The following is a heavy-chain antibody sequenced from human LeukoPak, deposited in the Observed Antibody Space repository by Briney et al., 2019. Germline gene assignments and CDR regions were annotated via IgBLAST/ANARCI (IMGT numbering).Heavy chain of an antibody. D-gene: IGHD6-19*01. CDR3: ARAHSSGWSRSIPFDY. CDR2: INHSGST. CDR1: GGSFSGYY. Sequence: SETLSLTCAVYGGSFSGYYWSWIRQPPGKGLEWIGEINHSGSTNYNPSLKSRVTISVDTSKNQFSLKLSSVTAADTAVYYCARAHSSGWSRSIPFDYWGQGTLVTVSS. J-gene: IGHJ4*02. V-gene: IGHV4-34*01.